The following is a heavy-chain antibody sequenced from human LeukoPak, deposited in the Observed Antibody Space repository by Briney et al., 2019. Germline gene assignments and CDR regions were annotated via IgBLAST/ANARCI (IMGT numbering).Heavy chain of an antibody. J-gene: IGHJ4*02. V-gene: IGHV1-58*01. CDR1: GFTSTSSA. CDR3: AAYPILRGELY. CDR2: IVVGSGNT. Sequence: SVKVSFKASGFTSTSSAVQWVRQARGQRLEWIGWIVVGSGNTNYAQKFQERVTITRDMSTSTAYMELSSLRSEDTAVYYCAAYPILRGELYWGQGTLVTVSS. D-gene: IGHD3-10*01.